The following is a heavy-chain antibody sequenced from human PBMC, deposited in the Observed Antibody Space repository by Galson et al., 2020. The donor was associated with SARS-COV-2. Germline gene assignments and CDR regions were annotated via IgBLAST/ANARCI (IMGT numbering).Heavy chain of an antibody. CDR3: AHSSYDILTGYPWNYFDY. J-gene: IGHJ4*02. V-gene: IGHV2-5*01. CDR2: IYWNDDK. CDR1: GFSLSTSGVG. Sequence: SGHTLVKPTQTLTLTCTFSGFSLSTSGVGVGWIRQPPGTALEWLALIYWNDDKRYSPSLKSRLTITKDTSTNQVVLTMTNMDPVDTATYYCAHSSYDILTGYPWNYFDYWGQGTLVTVSS. D-gene: IGHD3-9*01.